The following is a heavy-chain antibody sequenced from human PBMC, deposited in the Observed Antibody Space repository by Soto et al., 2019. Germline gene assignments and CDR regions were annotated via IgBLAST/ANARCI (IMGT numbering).Heavy chain of an antibody. Sequence: SETLSLTCAVYGGSFSGYYWSWIRQPPGKGLEWIGEINHSGSTNYNPSLKSRVTISVDTSKNQFSLKLSSVTAADTAVYYCASDGWDYYGSGSYYAPPTFDYWGQGTLVTVSS. CDR3: ASDGWDYYGSGSYYAPPTFDY. D-gene: IGHD3-10*01. V-gene: IGHV4-34*01. CDR1: GGSFSGYY. J-gene: IGHJ4*02. CDR2: INHSGST.